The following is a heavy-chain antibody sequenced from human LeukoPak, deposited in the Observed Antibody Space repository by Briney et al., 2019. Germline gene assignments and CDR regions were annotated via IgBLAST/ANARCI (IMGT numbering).Heavy chain of an antibody. V-gene: IGHV1-46*01. Sequence: GASVKVSCKASGYTFTSYYMHWVRQAPGHGLEWMGIINPNGVTTTYAQKPQGRVTMTRATSKSTVYMELSSLRSENTAVYYCARGLPIDYWGRGTLVTVSS. CDR2: INPNGVTT. CDR3: ARGLPIDY. CDR1: GYTFTSYY. J-gene: IGHJ4*02.